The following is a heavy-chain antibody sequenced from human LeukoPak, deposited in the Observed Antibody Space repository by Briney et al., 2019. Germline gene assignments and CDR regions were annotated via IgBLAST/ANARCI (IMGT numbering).Heavy chain of an antibody. J-gene: IGHJ4*02. Sequence: PGGSLRLSCAASGFTFSNYKMNWVRQAPGKGLEWVSSISSSSSYIYYADSVKVPFTISRDNAKNSLYLQMNSLRAEDTAVYYCARESHYYDSSGYDYGYFDYWGQGTLVTVSS. CDR1: GFTFSNYK. D-gene: IGHD3-22*01. CDR2: ISSSSSYI. CDR3: ARESHYYDSSGYDYGYFDY. V-gene: IGHV3-21*01.